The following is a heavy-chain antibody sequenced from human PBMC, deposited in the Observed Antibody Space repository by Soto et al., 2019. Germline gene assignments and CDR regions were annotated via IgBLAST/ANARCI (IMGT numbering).Heavy chain of an antibody. CDR1: GFSLSTSGVG. V-gene: IGHV2-5*02. CDR3: AYLPCSGGSCYWFSFSGMDV. D-gene: IGHD2-15*01. Sequence: QITLKESGPTLVKPTQTLTLTCTFSGFSLSTSGVGVAWIRQPPGKALEWLALIYWDDDKRYRPSLESRLTLTKDTSKNPVVRTMTNMDSVDTATYYCAYLPCSGGSCYWFSFSGMDVRGQGTTVTVSS. CDR2: IYWDDDK. J-gene: IGHJ6*02.